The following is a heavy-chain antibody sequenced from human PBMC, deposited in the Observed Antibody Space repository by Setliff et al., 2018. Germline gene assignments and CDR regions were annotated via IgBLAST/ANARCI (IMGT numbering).Heavy chain of an antibody. CDR2: IFYSGRT. V-gene: IGHV4-39*07. CDR1: GASITNINYY. CDR3: ARDGGNGYGVDAYAGGGFDI. Sequence: SETLSLTCTVSGASITNINYYWGLIRQPPGKGLEWIGSIFYSGRTFYNPSLKSRVTISVDTSKNQFSLKLSSVTAADRAVYYCARDGGNGYGVDAYAGGGFDIWGQGTMVTVSS. D-gene: IGHD5-18*01. J-gene: IGHJ3*02.